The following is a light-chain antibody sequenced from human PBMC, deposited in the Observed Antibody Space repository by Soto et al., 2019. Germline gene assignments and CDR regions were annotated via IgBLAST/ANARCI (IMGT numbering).Light chain of an antibody. J-gene: IGKJ1*01. V-gene: IGKV3-20*01. CDR3: QQYGTSPQT. Sequence: EIVLTQSPGTLSLSPGERATLSCRASQSVSSSYLAWYQQKPGQAPRLLIYGASSRATGIPDRFSGSGSGTDFTFTISRLEPEDFAVYYCQQYGTSPQTFGKGTKVDIK. CDR1: QSVSSSY. CDR2: GAS.